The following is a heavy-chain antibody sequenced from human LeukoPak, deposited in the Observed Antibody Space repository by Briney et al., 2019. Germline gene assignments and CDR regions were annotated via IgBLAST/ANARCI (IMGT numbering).Heavy chain of an antibody. Sequence: SETLSLTCTVSGGSISSSSYYWGWIRQPPGKGLEWIGEINHSGSTNYNPSLKSRVTISVDTSKNQFSLKLSSVTAADTAVYYCARMLGYYDSRGIDYWGQGTLVTVSS. CDR1: GGSISSSSYY. D-gene: IGHD3-22*01. V-gene: IGHV4-39*07. J-gene: IGHJ4*02. CDR2: INHSGST. CDR3: ARMLGYYDSRGIDY.